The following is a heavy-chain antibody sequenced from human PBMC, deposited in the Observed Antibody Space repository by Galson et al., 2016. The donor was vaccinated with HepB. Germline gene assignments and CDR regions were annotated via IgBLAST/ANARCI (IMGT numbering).Heavy chain of an antibody. Sequence: SLRLSCAASGFTFSNYWMHWVRQAPGKGLVWVSRINSDGSSTSYADSVEGRFTISRDSAKNTLYLQMNSLRAEDTAVYYCARDRYCSGGSCYPWEADYYYGMDVWGQGTTVTASS. CDR2: INSDGSST. V-gene: IGHV3-74*01. D-gene: IGHD2-15*01. CDR3: ARDRYCSGGSCYPWEADYYYGMDV. CDR1: GFTFSNYW. J-gene: IGHJ6*02.